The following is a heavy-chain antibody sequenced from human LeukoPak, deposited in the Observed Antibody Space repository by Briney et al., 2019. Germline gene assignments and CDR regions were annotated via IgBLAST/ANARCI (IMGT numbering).Heavy chain of an antibody. CDR1: GFAFSSYW. Sequence: GGSLRLSCTASGFAFSSYWMSWVRQAPGKGLEWVANIRQDGGLKHYVDSVKGRFTISRDNAENSLYLQMNSLRAEDTAVYYCAREIVGAIKSYFDYWGQGTLVTASS. D-gene: IGHD1-26*01. CDR3: AREIVGAIKSYFDY. J-gene: IGHJ4*02. CDR2: IRQDGGLK. V-gene: IGHV3-7*01.